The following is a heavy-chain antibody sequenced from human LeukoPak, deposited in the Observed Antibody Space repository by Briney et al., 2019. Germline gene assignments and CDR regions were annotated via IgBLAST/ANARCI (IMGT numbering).Heavy chain of an antibody. V-gene: IGHV4-39*01. Sequence: PSETLSLTCTVSGVSISSSNSYWGWIRQPPGKGLEWIGSIYYSGNTYYNASLKSQVSISIDTSKNQFPLRLTSVTAADTAVYYCARHFSDYVWGSYRSQSNLYYFDYWGQGTLVTVSS. CDR3: ARHFSDYVWGSYRSQSNLYYFDY. J-gene: IGHJ4*02. D-gene: IGHD3-16*02. CDR1: GVSISSSNSY. CDR2: IYYSGNT.